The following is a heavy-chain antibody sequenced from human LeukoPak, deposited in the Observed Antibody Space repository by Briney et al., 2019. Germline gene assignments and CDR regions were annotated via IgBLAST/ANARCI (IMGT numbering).Heavy chain of an antibody. J-gene: IGHJ3*02. V-gene: IGHV3-30*18. CDR3: AKDWGFCSSTSCYPRI. CDR1: GFTFSTYD. Sequence: GGSLRLSCAASGFTFSTYDMNWVRQTSGKGLEWVAVISYDGTNKYYADSVKGRFTISIDNSKNTLYLQMNSLRAEDTAVYYCAKDWGFCSSTSCYPRIWGQGTMVTVSS. D-gene: IGHD2-2*01. CDR2: ISYDGTNK.